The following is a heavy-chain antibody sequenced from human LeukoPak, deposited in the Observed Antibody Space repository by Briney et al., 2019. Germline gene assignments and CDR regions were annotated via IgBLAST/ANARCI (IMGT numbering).Heavy chain of an antibody. Sequence: SGPTLVKPTQTLTLTCTFSGFSLSTSGVGVGWIRQPPGKALEWLALIYWNDDKRYSPPLKSRLTITKDTSKNQVVLTMTNMDPVDTATYYCAHSGNYPQDYYYDSSGYFGPSTFDYWGQGTLVTVSS. CDR2: IYWNDDK. V-gene: IGHV2-5*01. CDR3: AHSGNYPQDYYYDSSGYFGPSTFDY. D-gene: IGHD3-22*01. CDR1: GFSLSTSGVG. J-gene: IGHJ4*02.